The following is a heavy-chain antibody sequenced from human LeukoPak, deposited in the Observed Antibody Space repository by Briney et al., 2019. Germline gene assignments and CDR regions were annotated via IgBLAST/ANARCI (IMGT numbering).Heavy chain of an antibody. CDR1: GFTVSSNY. CDR2: IYGGGAT. J-gene: IGHJ6*02. Sequence: PGGSLRLSCAASGFTVSSNYMNWVRQAPGKGLEWVPVIYGGGATYYADAVKGRFTISRDSAQNTLYLQMNSLRTEDTAVYYCARDIASAFYYGLDLWGQGTTVTVSS. CDR3: ARDIASAFYYGLDL. D-gene: IGHD6-13*01. V-gene: IGHV3-53*01.